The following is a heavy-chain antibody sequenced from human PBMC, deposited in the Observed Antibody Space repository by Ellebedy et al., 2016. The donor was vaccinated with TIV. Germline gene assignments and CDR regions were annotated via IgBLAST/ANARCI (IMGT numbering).Heavy chain of an antibody. V-gene: IGHV3-74*01. Sequence: GGSLRLSCAASGFTFSTYWMVWVRQVPGKGLVWISHINDDGSTTTYADSVKGRFTISRDNAKNTLYLQMHSLRAEDTAEYYCARRNPSGYDPFLDSWGQGTLVTVSS. CDR2: INDDGSTT. J-gene: IGHJ4*02. D-gene: IGHD5-12*01. CDR3: ARRNPSGYDPFLDS. CDR1: GFTFSTYW.